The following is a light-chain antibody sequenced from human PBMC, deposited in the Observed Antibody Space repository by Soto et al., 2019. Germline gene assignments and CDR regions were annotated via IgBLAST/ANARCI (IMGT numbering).Light chain of an antibody. V-gene: IGKV3-15*01. Sequence: ETVMTQSPATLSVSPGERATLSCRASQTVGSNLAWYQQTPGRAPRLLIYGASTRATGIPARFSGGGSGTEFTLTISSLQSEDFAVYYCQQYNDWPRTFCQGTKVEI. CDR2: GAS. CDR3: QQYNDWPRT. J-gene: IGKJ1*01. CDR1: QTVGSN.